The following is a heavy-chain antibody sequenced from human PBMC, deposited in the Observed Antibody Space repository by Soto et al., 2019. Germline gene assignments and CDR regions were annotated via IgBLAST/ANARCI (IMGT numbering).Heavy chain of an antibody. V-gene: IGHV3-23*01. CDR3: AKDVGGAAFIPIQSDP. J-gene: IGHJ5*02. D-gene: IGHD1-26*01. Sequence: GGSLRLSCAASGFTFSSYAMTWVRQAPGKGLEWVSSISGSGDSTYYADSVKGRVTISRDNSKNTLFLQMNSLRAEDTAVYYCAKDVGGAAFIPIQSDPWGQRTLVTVSS. CDR2: ISGSGDST. CDR1: GFTFSSYA.